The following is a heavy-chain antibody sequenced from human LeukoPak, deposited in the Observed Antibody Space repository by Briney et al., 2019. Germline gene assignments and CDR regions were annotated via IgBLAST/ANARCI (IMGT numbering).Heavy chain of an antibody. CDR3: ARDVPGSIGTTARFDP. D-gene: IGHD1-1*01. J-gene: IGHJ5*02. Sequence: ASVKVSCKASGGTFSSYAISWMRQAPGQGLEWMGWISFHNGNTNYAQKFHGRLTMTTDTSTSTAYMELRSLRSDDTGVYYCARDVPGSIGTTARFDPWGQGTLVTVSS. CDR1: GGTFSSYA. CDR2: ISFHNGNT. V-gene: IGHV1-18*01.